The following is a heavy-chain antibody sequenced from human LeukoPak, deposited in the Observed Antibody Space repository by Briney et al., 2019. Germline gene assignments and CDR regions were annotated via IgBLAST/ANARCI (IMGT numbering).Heavy chain of an antibody. V-gene: IGHV4-59*08. CDR3: VRGSTLRHYQY. CDR2: IYYSGST. CDR1: GGSISSYY. D-gene: IGHD3-16*01. Sequence: KPSETLSLTCTVSGGSISSYYWSWIRQPPGKGLEWIGYIYYSGSTNCNPSLKSRVTISVDTSKNQFSLILSSVTAADTAVYYCVRGSTLRHYQYWGQGTLVTVSS. J-gene: IGHJ4*02.